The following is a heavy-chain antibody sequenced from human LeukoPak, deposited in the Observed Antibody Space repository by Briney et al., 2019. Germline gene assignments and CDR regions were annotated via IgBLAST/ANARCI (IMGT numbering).Heavy chain of an antibody. CDR3: ARNTAYYYASGYYYMDV. J-gene: IGHJ6*03. CDR1: GGSFSGDY. V-gene: IGHV4-34*01. Sequence: SETLSLTCAVYGGSFSGDYWSWIRQPPGKGLEWIGKINHSGSTNYNPSLKSRVTISVDTSKNHFSLNLSSVTAADTAVYYCARNTAYYYASGYYYMDVWGKGTTVTVSS. D-gene: IGHD3-10*01. CDR2: INHSGST.